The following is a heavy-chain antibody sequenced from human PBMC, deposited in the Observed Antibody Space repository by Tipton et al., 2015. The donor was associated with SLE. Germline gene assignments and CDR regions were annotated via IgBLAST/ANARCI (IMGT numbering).Heavy chain of an antibody. J-gene: IGHJ4*02. CDR2: ASGSGAST. D-gene: IGHD7-27*01. V-gene: IGHV3-23*01. CDR3: AKSSNWAYHFDY. Sequence: GSLRLSCAASGFTFSNYAMSWVRQAPGKGLEWVSTASGSGASTYYADSVRGRFTISRDNSKNTLFLQMNSLRADDTAVYYCAKSSNWAYHFDYWGQGTLVTVSS. CDR1: GFTFSNYA.